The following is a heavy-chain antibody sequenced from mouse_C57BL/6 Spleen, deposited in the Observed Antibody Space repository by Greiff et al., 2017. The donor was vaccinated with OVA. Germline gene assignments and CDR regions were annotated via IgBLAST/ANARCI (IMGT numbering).Heavy chain of an antibody. V-gene: IGHV1-7*01. Sequence: QVQLQQSGAELAKPGASVKLSCKASGYTFTSYWMHWVKQRPGQGLEWIGYINPSSGYTKYNQKFKGKATLTADKSSSTAYMQLSSLTYEDSAVYYCAREHSNDAGFACWGQGTLVTASA. CDR2: INPSSGYT. J-gene: IGHJ3*01. CDR3: AREHSNDAGFAC. D-gene: IGHD2-12*01. CDR1: GYTFTSYW.